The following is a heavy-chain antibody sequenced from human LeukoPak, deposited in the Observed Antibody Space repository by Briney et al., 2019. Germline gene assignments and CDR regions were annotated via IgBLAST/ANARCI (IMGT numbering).Heavy chain of an antibody. J-gene: IGHJ4*02. Sequence: GGSLRLSCAASGFTFANHAMSWARQAPGRGLEWVSTISGSAGNTDYADSVKGRFTISRDNSHSTLYLQMNSLRVEDTAVYYCAKAGITFGGVFWTDDYWGQGTLVTVSS. V-gene: IGHV3-23*01. CDR2: ISGSAGNT. D-gene: IGHD3-16*01. CDR3: AKAGITFGGVFWTDDY. CDR1: GFTFANHA.